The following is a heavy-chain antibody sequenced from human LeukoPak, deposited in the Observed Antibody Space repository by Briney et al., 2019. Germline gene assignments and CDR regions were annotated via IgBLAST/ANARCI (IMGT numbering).Heavy chain of an antibody. CDR1: GGSISSGSYY. D-gene: IGHD5-18*01. Sequence: SETLSLTCTVSGGSISSGSYYWSWIRQPAGKGLEWIGRIYSSGSTYYNPSLKSRVTISVDTSKNQFSLKLSSVTAADTAVYYCASMLRGDMYTAQHRRYFDYWGQGTLVTVSS. CDR2: IYSSGST. CDR3: ASMLRGDMYTAQHRRYFDY. V-gene: IGHV4-61*02. J-gene: IGHJ4*02.